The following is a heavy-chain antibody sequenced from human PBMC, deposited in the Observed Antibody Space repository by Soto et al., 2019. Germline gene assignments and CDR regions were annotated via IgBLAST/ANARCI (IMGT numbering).Heavy chain of an antibody. Sequence: GGSLRLSCAASGFTFSSYAMSWVRQAPGKGLEWVSAISGRGGSTYYADSVKVRFTISRDNSKNTLYLQMNSLRAEDTAVYYCAKDLSYYDSSALDYWGQGTLVTVSS. J-gene: IGHJ4*02. CDR2: ISGRGGST. CDR3: AKDLSYYDSSALDY. CDR1: GFTFSSYA. D-gene: IGHD3-22*01. V-gene: IGHV3-23*01.